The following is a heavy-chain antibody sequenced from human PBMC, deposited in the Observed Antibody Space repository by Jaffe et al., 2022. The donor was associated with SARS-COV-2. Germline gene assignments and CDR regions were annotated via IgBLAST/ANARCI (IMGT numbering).Heavy chain of an antibody. CDR2: ISGSGGST. V-gene: IGHV3-23*01. D-gene: IGHD3-22*01. Sequence: EVQLLESGGGLVQPGGSLRLSCAASGFTFSSYAMSWVRQAPGKGLEWVSAISGSGGSTYYADSVKGRFTISRDNSKNTLYLQMNSLRAEDTAVYYCAKDGGRVYYYDSSGYYGSRTNYFDYWGQGTLVTVSS. J-gene: IGHJ4*02. CDR3: AKDGGRVYYYDSSGYYGSRTNYFDY. CDR1: GFTFSSYA.